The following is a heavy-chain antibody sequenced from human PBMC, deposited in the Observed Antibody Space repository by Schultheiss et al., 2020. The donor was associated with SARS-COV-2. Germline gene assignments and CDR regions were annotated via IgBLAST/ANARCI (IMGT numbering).Heavy chain of an antibody. J-gene: IGHJ4*02. CDR2: IYSGDSDT. CDR1: GYSFTSYW. V-gene: IGHV5-51*01. CDR3: ARRADSYGRIDY. Sequence: GGSLRLSCKGSGYSFTSYWIAWVRQMPGKGLEWMGIIYSGDSDTRYSPSFQGQVTISADKSISTSYLQWSSLKASDTAMYYCARRADSYGRIDYWGQGTLVTVSS. D-gene: IGHD5-18*01.